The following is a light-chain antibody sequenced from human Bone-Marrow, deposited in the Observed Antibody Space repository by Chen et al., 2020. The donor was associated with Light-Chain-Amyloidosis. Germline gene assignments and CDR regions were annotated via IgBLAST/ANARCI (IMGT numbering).Light chain of an antibody. CDR1: DLQTKY. CDR2: RDT. V-gene: IGLV3-25*03. CDR3: QSADSSGTYEVI. Sequence: SYELTQPPSVSVSPGQTARITPSGDDLQTKYAYWYQQKPGQAPVLVIHRDTERPSGISERFSGSSSGTTATLTISGVQAEDEADYHCQSADSSGTYEVIFGGGTKLTVL. J-gene: IGLJ2*01.